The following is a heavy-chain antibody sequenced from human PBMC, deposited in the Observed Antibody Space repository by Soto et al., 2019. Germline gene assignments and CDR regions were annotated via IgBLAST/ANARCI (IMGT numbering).Heavy chain of an antibody. D-gene: IGHD1-1*01. CDR2: VSPDNGNA. CDR1: GYTFTDYD. Sequence: QVQVVQSRAEVKKPGASVKVSCKTSGYTFTDYDINWVRQAPGQGLEWMGWVSPDNGNAGYAQHFQGRVTLTSDTSMSTAYMELSSLTSEDTAVYYCDVTTGNWGQGTMVTVSS. V-gene: IGHV1-8*01. J-gene: IGHJ4*02. CDR3: DVTTGN.